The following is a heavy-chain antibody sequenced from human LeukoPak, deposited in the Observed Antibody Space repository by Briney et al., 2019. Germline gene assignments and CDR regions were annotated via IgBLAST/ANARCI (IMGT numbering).Heavy chain of an antibody. CDR1: GFTFSSNA. J-gene: IGHJ4*02. D-gene: IGHD6-19*01. CDR3: ARDGYSSGWSFDY. Sequence: GGSLRLSCAASGFTFSSNAMSWVRQAPGKGLEWVSGISGSGGSTYYADSVKGRFTISRDNSKNTLYLQMNSLRAEDTAVYYCARDGYSSGWSFDYWGQGTLVSVSS. V-gene: IGHV3-23*01. CDR2: ISGSGGST.